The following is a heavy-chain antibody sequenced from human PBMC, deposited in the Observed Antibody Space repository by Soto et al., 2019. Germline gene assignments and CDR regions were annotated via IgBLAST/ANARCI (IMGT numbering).Heavy chain of an antibody. V-gene: IGHV1-69*13. J-gene: IGHJ4*02. Sequence: SVKVSCKASGGTFSSYAISWVRQAPGQGLEWMGGIIPIFGTANYAQKFQGRVTITADESTSTAYMELSSLRSEETAVYYCARDPLNVSGSDRVFDYWGQGTLVTVSS. CDR2: IIPIFGTA. D-gene: IGHD1-26*01. CDR1: GGTFSSYA. CDR3: ARDPLNVSGSDRVFDY.